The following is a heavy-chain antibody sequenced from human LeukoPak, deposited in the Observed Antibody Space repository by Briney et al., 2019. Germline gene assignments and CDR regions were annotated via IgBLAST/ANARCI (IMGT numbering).Heavy chain of an antibody. V-gene: IGHV1-46*01. CDR3: ARGGYCSSTSCSHHYYYGMDV. J-gene: IGHJ6*02. CDR2: SDPGGDST. D-gene: IGHD2-2*01. CDR1: GYTFSNYY. Sequence: GASVKVSCKAFGYTFSNYYIHWVRKTPGQGLEWMGISDPGGDSTGYALKFQGRVTMTRDTSTSTVYMELSSLRSEDTAVYYCARGGYCSSTSCSHHYYYGMDVWGQGTTVTVSS.